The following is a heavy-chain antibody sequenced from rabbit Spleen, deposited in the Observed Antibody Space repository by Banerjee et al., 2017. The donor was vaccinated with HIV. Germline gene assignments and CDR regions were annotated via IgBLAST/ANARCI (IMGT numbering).Heavy chain of an antibody. CDR2: INTYTAKG. CDR3: ARDLVAVIGWNFNL. D-gene: IGHD1-1*01. V-gene: IGHV1S40*01. Sequence: QSLEESGGDLVKPGASLTLTCTASGFSFSSSDYMCWVRQAPGKGLEWIACINTYTAKGVYATWAKGRFTISRTSSTTVTLQMTSLTAADTATYFCARDLVAVIGWNFNLWGPGTLVT. CDR1: GFSFSSSDY. J-gene: IGHJ4*01.